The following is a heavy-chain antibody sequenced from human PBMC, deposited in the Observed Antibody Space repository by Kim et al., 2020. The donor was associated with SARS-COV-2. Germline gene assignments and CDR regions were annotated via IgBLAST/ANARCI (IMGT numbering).Heavy chain of an antibody. V-gene: IGHV3-9*01. J-gene: IGHJ3*02. Sequence: GSAKARFTLSGDNATNSLYLQMNSLRAEDTALYYCATGSSSGSYFDAFDIWGQGTMVTVSS. CDR3: ATGSSSGSYFDAFDI. D-gene: IGHD1-26*01.